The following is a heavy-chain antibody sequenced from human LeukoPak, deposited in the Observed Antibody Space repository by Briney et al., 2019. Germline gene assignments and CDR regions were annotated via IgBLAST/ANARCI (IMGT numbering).Heavy chain of an antibody. J-gene: IGHJ5*02. D-gene: IGHD4-17*01. CDR2: INPKSGGT. V-gene: IGHV1-2*02. CDR3: VKNPGDYGHYDWFDL. Sequence: ASVKVSCKASGYTFTAYYIHWMRQAPGQAFEWLGWINPKSGGTHYAQRFQGRVTMTRDTSINTAYMDLRRLKSDDTAIYLCVKNPGDYGHYDWFDLWGQGTLVTVSS. CDR1: GYTFTAYY.